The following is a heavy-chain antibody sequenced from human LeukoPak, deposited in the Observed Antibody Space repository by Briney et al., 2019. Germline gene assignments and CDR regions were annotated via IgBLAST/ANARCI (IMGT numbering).Heavy chain of an antibody. V-gene: IGHV4-61*02. D-gene: IGHD6-19*01. CDR2: IYTSGST. CDR1: GGSISSGSYY. Sequence: PSETLSLTCTISGGSISSGSYYWSWIRQPAGKGLEWIGRIYTSGSTNYNPSLESRVTISIDTSKNQFSLKLRSVTAADTAMYYCASEGGSGWWHNWFDPWGQGTLVTVSS. CDR3: ASEGGSGWWHNWFDP. J-gene: IGHJ5*02.